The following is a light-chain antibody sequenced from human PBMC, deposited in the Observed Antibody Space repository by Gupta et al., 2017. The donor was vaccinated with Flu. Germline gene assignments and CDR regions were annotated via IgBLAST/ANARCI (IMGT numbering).Light chain of an antibody. CDR3: QQYGTSPQT. V-gene: IGKV3-20*01. CDR2: GAS. Sequence: EIVLTQSPGTLSLSPGERATLSCRASQSVSSSSLAWYQQKPGQAPRLLIYGASSRATGIPDRFSGSGSGTDFTLTISRLETEDFAVYYCQQYGTSPQTFGQGAKVEIK. J-gene: IGKJ1*01. CDR1: QSVSSSS.